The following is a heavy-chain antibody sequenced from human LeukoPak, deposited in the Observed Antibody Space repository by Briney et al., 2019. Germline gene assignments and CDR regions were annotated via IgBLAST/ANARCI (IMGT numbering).Heavy chain of an antibody. CDR2: MWYDGSNQ. D-gene: IGHD2-8*01. V-gene: IGHV3-33*06. Sequence: GGSLRLSCAASGFTFTSYGMHWVRQAPDKGLEWVAVMWYDGSNQYYADSVKGRFTISRDSSKNTLYLQMNSLRAEDTAVYYCAKGRGVMVYAPNYWGQGTLVTVSS. CDR1: GFTFTSYG. J-gene: IGHJ4*02. CDR3: AKGRGVMVYAPNY.